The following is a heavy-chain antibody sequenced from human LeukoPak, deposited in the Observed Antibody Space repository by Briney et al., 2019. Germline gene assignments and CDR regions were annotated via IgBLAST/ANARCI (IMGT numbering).Heavy chain of an antibody. V-gene: IGHV3-66*01. D-gene: IGHD3-22*01. CDR1: GFTFSTYV. CDR2: IYGAGST. J-gene: IGHJ4*02. Sequence: GGSLRLSCAASGFTFSTYVMSWVRQAPGKGLEWVSVIYGAGSTYYADSVKGRFTISRDNSKNTLYLQMNSLRAEDTAVYYCATPRSGYYYFFDYWGQGTLVTVSS. CDR3: ATPRSGYYYFFDY.